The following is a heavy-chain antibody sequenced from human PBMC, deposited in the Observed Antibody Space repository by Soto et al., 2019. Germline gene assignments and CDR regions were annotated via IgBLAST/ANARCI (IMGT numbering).Heavy chain of an antibody. J-gene: IGHJ4*02. Sequence: QVQLVQSGAEVKKPGASVKVSCKASGYYFITYGISWMRQAPGQGLEWMGWISPYNGNTNYEEKVMGRVTMTTDTSTSTVYMELTSLTSDDTAVYYCARCSSCYQFSIFDYWGQGTLVTVS. CDR1: GYYFITYG. CDR3: ARCSSCYQFSIFDY. CDR2: ISPYNGNT. V-gene: IGHV1-18*01. D-gene: IGHD6-13*01.